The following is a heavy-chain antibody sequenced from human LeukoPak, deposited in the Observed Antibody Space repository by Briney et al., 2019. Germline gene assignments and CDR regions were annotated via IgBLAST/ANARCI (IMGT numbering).Heavy chain of an antibody. J-gene: IGHJ4*02. Sequence: PSETLSLTCAVSGGSISSGGYSWSWIRQPPGKGLEWIGYIYHSGSTYYNPSLKSRVTISVDRSKNQFSLKLSSVTAADTAVYYCARARDTRGLPTRPRYFDYWGQGTLVTVSS. CDR3: ARARDTRGLPTRPRYFDY. CDR1: GGSISSGGYS. CDR2: IYHSGST. D-gene: IGHD5-18*01. V-gene: IGHV4-30-2*01.